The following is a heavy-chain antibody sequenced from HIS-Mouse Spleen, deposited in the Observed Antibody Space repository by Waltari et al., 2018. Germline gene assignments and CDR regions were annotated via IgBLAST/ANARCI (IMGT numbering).Heavy chain of an antibody. Sequence: EVQLVESGGGLVQPGGSLRLSCAASGFTFSSYDMHWVRQATGEGLEWGSAIGTAGETSYPGSVKGRLTISRENAKNSLYLQMNSLRAGDTAVYYCARGYSNYVPYFDYWGQGTLVTVSS. CDR2: IGTAGET. J-gene: IGHJ4*02. CDR1: GFTFSSYD. V-gene: IGHV3-13*01. CDR3: ARGYSNYVPYFDY. D-gene: IGHD4-4*01.